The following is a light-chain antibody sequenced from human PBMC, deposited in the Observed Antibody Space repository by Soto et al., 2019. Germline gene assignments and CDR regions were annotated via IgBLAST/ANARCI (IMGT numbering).Light chain of an antibody. Sequence: QSVLTQPASVSASPGQSITISCTGTSSDIGGYNYVSWYQQHPDKAPKLMIYEVNNRPSGVSDRFSGSKSGNTASLTISGLRPEDEADYYCSSYTTSSTLVFGTGTRSPS. J-gene: IGLJ1*01. V-gene: IGLV2-14*01. CDR1: SSDIGGYNY. CDR3: SSYTTSSTLV. CDR2: EVN.